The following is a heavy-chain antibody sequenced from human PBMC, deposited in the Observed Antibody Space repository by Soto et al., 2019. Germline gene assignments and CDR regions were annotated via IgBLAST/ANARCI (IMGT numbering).Heavy chain of an antibody. CDR2: INHSGNT. Sequence: SETLSLTCAVYGASLSDNYCNWLRQPPGKGLEWIGEINHSGNTNYNPSLRSRVTISIDTSKNQLSLNLRSVSAADTAVYYCARGRGEFDPWGQGTLVTVSS. J-gene: IGHJ5*02. V-gene: IGHV4-34*01. CDR3: ARGRGEFDP. CDR1: GASLSDNY. D-gene: IGHD2-21*01.